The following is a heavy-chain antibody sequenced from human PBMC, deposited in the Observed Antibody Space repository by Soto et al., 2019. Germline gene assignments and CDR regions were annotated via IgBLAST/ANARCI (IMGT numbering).Heavy chain of an antibody. V-gene: IGHV3-66*04. J-gene: IGHJ3*02. CDR1: GFTVSSNY. Sequence: GESLKISCAASGFTVSSNYMSWVRQAPGKGLEWVSVIYSGGSTYYADSMKGRFTISRDNSKNTLYLQMNSLRAEDTAVYYCARPSYVDAFDIWGQGTMVTVSS. CDR3: ARPSYVDAFDI. CDR2: IYSGGST. D-gene: IGHD3-16*01.